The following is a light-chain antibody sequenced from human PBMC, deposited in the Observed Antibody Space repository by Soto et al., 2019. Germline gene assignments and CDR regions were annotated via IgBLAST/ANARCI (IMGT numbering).Light chain of an antibody. V-gene: IGKV3-11*01. J-gene: IGKJ3*01. CDR3: QQRGDWPFT. CDR2: DAS. Sequence: EIVLTQSPAPLSLSPGERAPLSCRASQSVKIFLAWYQQKPGQAPRLLISDASDRATGVPARFSGSGSGTDFTLTISSLEPEDFAVYYCQQRGDWPFTFGPGTKVDI. CDR1: QSVKIF.